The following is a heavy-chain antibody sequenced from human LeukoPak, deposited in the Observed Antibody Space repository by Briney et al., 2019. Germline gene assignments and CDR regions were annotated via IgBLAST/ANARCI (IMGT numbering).Heavy chain of an antibody. V-gene: IGHV3-30*02. CDR2: IRYDGSNK. J-gene: IGHJ5*02. D-gene: IGHD6-13*01. CDR3: AKDPSSSWYNWFDP. Sequence: SGGSLRLSCAASGFTFSSYGMHWVRQAPGKGLEWVAFIRYDGSNKYYADSVKGRFTISRDNSKNTLYLQMNSLRAEDTAVYYRAKDPSSSWYNWFDPWGQGTLVTVSS. CDR1: GFTFSSYG.